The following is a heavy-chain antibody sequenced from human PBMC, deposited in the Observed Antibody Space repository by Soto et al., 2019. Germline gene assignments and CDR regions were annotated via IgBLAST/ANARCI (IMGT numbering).Heavy chain of an antibody. D-gene: IGHD2-21*02. CDR3: ARGLSFRGDFDV. Sequence: HLQESGPGLVKPSGTLSLTCDVSGGSISSSSWWTWVRQSPGKGLELIGEIYHAGSPNYKPSFQSRVTILADKSKNHFSLRLTSVTAADTAIYYCARGLSFRGDFDVWGQGTTVTVSS. CDR1: GGSISSSSW. J-gene: IGHJ3*01. V-gene: IGHV4-4*02. CDR2: IYHAGSP.